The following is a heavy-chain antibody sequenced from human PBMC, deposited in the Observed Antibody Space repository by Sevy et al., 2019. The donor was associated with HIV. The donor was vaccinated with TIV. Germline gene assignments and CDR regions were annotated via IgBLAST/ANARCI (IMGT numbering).Heavy chain of an antibody. Sequence: ASVKVSCKSSGYTFTNYDISWVRLAPGQGLEWMGWISAYNGHINYAQNFQGRVTFTTDTSTSTAYMELTSLRSDDTAVYYCARREVSIGGTTYYFDYWGQRTLVTVSS. CDR3: ARREVSIGGTTYYFDY. V-gene: IGHV1-18*01. CDR2: ISAYNGHI. J-gene: IGHJ4*02. D-gene: IGHD1-7*01. CDR1: GYTFTNYD.